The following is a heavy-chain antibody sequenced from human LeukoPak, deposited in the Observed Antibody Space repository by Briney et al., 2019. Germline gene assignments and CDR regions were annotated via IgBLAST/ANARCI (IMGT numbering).Heavy chain of an antibody. J-gene: IGHJ4*02. D-gene: IGHD3-22*01. V-gene: IGHV4-31*03. CDR3: ARGHGGYYDSSGYFAYYFDY. CDR2: IYYSGST. CDR1: GGSISSGGYY. Sequence: SETLSLTCTVSGGSISSGGYYWSWIRQHPGKGLEWIGYIYYSGSTYYNPSLKSRVTISVDTSKNQFSLKLSSVTAADTAVYYCARGHGGYYDSSGYFAYYFDYWGQGTLVTVSS.